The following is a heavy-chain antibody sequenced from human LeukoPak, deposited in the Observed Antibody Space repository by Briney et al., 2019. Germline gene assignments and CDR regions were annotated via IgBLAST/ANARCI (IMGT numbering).Heavy chain of an antibody. Sequence: GGSLRLSCAASGFTFSDYGIHWVRQAPGKGLEWVTVISYDGRNKYYADSVKGRFTISRDNSKNTLFLQMNSLRAEDTAVYYCAREHIATSGNNWFDPWGQGTLVTVSS. CDR2: ISYDGRNK. CDR1: GFTFSDYG. CDR3: AREHIATSGNNWFDP. D-gene: IGHD6-13*01. V-gene: IGHV3-30*04. J-gene: IGHJ5*02.